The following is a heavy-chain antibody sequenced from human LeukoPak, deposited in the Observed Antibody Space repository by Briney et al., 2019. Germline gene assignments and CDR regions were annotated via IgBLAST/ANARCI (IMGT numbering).Heavy chain of an antibody. CDR2: IYYSGST. CDR3: ARAHSIASYYYGVDV. CDR1: GGSISSSRYY. Sequence: PSETLSLTCTVSGGSISSSRYYWGWIRQSPGKGLDWIGSIYYSGSTYYNPSLKNRVTISVDTSKNQFSLKLSSVTAADTAVYYCARAHSIASYYYGVDVWGQGTTVTVSS. V-gene: IGHV4-39*07. J-gene: IGHJ6*02. D-gene: IGHD2/OR15-2a*01.